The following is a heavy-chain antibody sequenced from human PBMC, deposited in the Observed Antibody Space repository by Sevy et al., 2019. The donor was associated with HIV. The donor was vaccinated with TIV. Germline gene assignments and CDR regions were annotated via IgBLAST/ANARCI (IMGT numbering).Heavy chain of an antibody. V-gene: IGHV1-18*01. CDR3: ARDLNSASYGHYFDF. CDR2: ISAYNGNC. D-gene: IGHD3-16*01. J-gene: IGHJ4*02. CDR1: GYTFANSG. Sequence: ASVKVSCKASGYTFANSGVSWVRQAPGQGLEWLGWISAYNGNCKHAQKFQDRVTVTTDISTSTAYMELRSLKSDDTAVYYCARDLNSASYGHYFDFWGQGTLVTVSS.